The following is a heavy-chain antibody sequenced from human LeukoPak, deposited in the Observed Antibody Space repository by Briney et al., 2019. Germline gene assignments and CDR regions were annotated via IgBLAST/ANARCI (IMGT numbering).Heavy chain of an antibody. CDR2: INHSGST. CDR1: GGSFSGYY. J-gene: IGHJ3*02. V-gene: IGHV4-34*01. CDR3: ARGIGSGSYGDALDI. Sequence: SETLSLTCAVYGGSFSGYYWSWIRQPPGKGLEWIGEINHSGSTNYNPSLKSRVTISVDTSKNQFSLKLSSVTAADTAVYYCARGIGSGSYGDALDIWGQGTMVTVSS. D-gene: IGHD3-10*01.